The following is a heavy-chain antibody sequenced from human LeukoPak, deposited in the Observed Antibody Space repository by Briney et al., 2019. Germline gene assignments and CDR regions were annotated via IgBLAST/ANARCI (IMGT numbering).Heavy chain of an antibody. Sequence: SQTLSLSCSVSGGSISSGGYYWSWIRQHPGKGLEWIGYIYYSGSTYYNPSLKSRVTISVDTSKNQFSLKLSSVTAADTAVYYCARGSRPQQLARWGQGTLVTVSS. D-gene: IGHD6-13*01. CDR2: IYYSGST. CDR1: GGSISSGGYY. CDR3: ARGSRPQQLAR. J-gene: IGHJ4*02. V-gene: IGHV4-31*03.